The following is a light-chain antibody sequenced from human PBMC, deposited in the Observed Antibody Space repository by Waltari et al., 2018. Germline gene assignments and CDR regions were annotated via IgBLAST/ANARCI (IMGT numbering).Light chain of an antibody. Sequence: EIVLTQSPATLSLSPGERATLSCRASQSFSTYLAWYQQTPGQAPRLLIYDASNRATGIPARFSGSGSGTDFTLTISSLEPEDFAVYYCQHRSNWPWTFGQGTKVEIK. CDR1: QSFSTY. CDR3: QHRSNWPWT. J-gene: IGKJ1*01. V-gene: IGKV3-11*01. CDR2: DAS.